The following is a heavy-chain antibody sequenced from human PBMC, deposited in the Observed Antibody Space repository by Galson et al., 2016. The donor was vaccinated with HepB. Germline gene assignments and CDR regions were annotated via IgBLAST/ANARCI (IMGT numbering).Heavy chain of an antibody. CDR2: IYPGDSTA. V-gene: IGHV5-51*01. CDR1: EYSYTNYY. CDR3: ARQGPKTGRLEY. J-gene: IGHJ4*02. Sequence: QSGAEVKKPGESLKISCKGSEYSYTNYYIGWVRQMPGKGLEWMGNIYPGDSTATYSPSFQGQVTISVDKSINTAYLQWSSLKASDTAIYYCARQGPKTGRLEYWGQGTLVTVSS. D-gene: IGHD1-1*01.